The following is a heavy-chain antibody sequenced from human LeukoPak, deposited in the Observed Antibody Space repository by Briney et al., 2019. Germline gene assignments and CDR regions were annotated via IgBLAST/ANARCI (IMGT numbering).Heavy chain of an antibody. CDR3: ARYSDY. CDR1: GFTFSRYW. V-gene: IGHV3-74*01. J-gene: IGHJ4*02. CDR2: INSDGSST. Sequence: GGSLRLSCAASGFTFSRYWMHWVRQAPGKGLVWVSHINSDGSSTSYADSVKGRFTISRDNAKNTLWLQMNSLRAEDTAVYYCARYSDYWGQGILVTVSS.